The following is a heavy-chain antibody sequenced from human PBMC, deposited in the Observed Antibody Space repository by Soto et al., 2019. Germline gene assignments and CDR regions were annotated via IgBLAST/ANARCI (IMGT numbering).Heavy chain of an antibody. V-gene: IGHV3-53*02. CDR1: GFTVSSNY. CDR3: ARDRGVSPPNYYYYGMDV. CDR2: IYSGGST. D-gene: IGHD3-10*01. J-gene: IGHJ6*02. Sequence: EVQLVETGGGLIQPGGSLRLSCAASGFTVSSNYMSWFRQAPGKWLEWVSVIYSGGSTYYADSVKGRFTISRDNSKNTLYLQMNSLRAEDTAVYYCARDRGVSPPNYYYYGMDVWGQGTTVTVSS.